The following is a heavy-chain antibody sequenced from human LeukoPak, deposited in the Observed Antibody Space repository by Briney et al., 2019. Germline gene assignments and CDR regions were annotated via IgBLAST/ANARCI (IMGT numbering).Heavy chain of an antibody. CDR3: VMGRAYNY. CDR1: GNYW. J-gene: IGHJ3*01. Sequence: PGGSLRLSCAASGNYWMHWVRQAPGKGLVWVSRINSDGSTNYADSVKGRFTISRDNAKNTLFLQMSSLRAEDTAVYYCVMGRAYNYWGQGTMITVSS. V-gene: IGHV3-74*01. CDR2: INSDGST. D-gene: IGHD5-24*01.